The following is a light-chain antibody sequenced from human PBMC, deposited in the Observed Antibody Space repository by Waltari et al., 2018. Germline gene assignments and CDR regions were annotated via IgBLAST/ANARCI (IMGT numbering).Light chain of an antibody. CDR3: QQRSSWPLT. CDR2: DAS. Sequence: EIVLTQSPATLSLSSGDGATLSCRASQSVSSSLAWYQQRPGQAPRLLIYDASNRATGIPARFSGSGSGTDFTLTISSLEPEDFAVYYCQQRSSWPLTFGGGTKVEVK. CDR1: QSVSSS. J-gene: IGKJ4*01. V-gene: IGKV3-11*01.